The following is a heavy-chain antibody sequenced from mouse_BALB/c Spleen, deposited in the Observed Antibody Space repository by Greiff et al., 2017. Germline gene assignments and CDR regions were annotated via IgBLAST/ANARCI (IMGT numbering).Heavy chain of an antibody. CDR3: TRVITTASWFAY. J-gene: IGHJ3*01. D-gene: IGHD1-1*01. CDR2: IYPGNSDT. Sequence: EVKVVESGTVLARPGASVKMSCKASGYSFTSYWMHWVKQRPGQGLEWIGAIYPGNSDTSYNQKFKGKAKLTAVTSASTAYMELSSLTNEDSAVYYCTRVITTASWFAYWGQGTLVTVSA. V-gene: IGHV1-5*01. CDR1: GYSFTSYW.